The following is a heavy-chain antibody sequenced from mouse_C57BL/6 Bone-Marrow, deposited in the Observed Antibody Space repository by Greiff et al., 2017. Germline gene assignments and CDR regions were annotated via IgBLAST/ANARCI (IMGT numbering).Heavy chain of an antibody. CDR3: TIDGDYLRLDY. V-gene: IGHV14-4*01. CDR1: GFNIKDDY. CDR2: IDPENGDT. D-gene: IGHD2-13*01. Sequence: VQLQQSGAELVRPGASVKLSCTASGFNIKDDYMHWVKQRPEQGLEWIGWIDPENGDTEYASKFQGKATITSATYSNTAYLQLSSLTSEDTAVYYCTIDGDYLRLDYWGQGTSVTVSS. J-gene: IGHJ4*01.